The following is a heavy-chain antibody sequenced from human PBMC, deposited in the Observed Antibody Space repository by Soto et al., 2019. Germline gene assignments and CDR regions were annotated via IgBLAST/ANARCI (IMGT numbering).Heavy chain of an antibody. D-gene: IGHD6-13*01. J-gene: IGHJ6*02. V-gene: IGHV3-74*01. CDR1: GFTFSSYW. CDR3: ARGGGIAAAGNGYYYYGIDV. CDR2: INSDGSST. Sequence: GGSLRLSCAASGFTFSSYWMHWVRQAPGKGLVWVSRINSDGSSTSYADSVKGRFTISRDNAKNTLYLQMNSLRAEDSAVYYCARGGGIAAAGNGYYYYGIDVWGQGTTVTVSS.